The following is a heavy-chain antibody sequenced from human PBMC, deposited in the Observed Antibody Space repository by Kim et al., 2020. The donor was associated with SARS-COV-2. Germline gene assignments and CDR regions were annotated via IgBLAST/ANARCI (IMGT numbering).Heavy chain of an antibody. CDR2: ISGNGGTT. Sequence: GGSLRLSCAASGFTFSSYAMSWVRQAPGKGLEWVSAISGNGGTTDYIDSVKGRFTISRDNSKNTLYLQMDSLRAEDTAVYYCAKRWIDYYDSSGYDVGDAFDIWGQGTMVTVSS. J-gene: IGHJ3*02. CDR3: AKRWIDYYDSSGYDVGDAFDI. D-gene: IGHD3-22*01. CDR1: GFTFSSYA. V-gene: IGHV3-23*01.